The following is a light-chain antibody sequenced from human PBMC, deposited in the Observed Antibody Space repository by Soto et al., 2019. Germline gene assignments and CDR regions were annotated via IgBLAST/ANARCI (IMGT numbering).Light chain of an antibody. V-gene: IGKV3-20*01. Sequence: PATLSLSPGETATLSCKASEPIKTFYLGWYQHKPGQSPRPIINRVYTRATGNPDRFSGSGSGTDFTLTISRLEPEDFAIYYCQFYGSSLITFGQGTRLEIK. CDR2: RVY. CDR1: EPIKTFY. CDR3: QFYGSSLIT. J-gene: IGKJ5*01.